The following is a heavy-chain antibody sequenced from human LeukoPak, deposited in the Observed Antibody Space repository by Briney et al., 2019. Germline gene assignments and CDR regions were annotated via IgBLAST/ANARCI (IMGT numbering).Heavy chain of an antibody. CDR2: ISSSGSTI. CDR3: AELGITMIGGV. J-gene: IGHJ6*04. D-gene: IGHD3-10*02. Sequence: GGSLRLSCAASGFTFGSYEMNWVRQAPGKGLEWVSYISSSGSTIYYADSVKGRFTISRGNAKNSLHLQMNSLRAEDTAVYYCAELGITMIGGVWGKGTTVTISP. CDR1: GFTFGSYE. V-gene: IGHV3-48*03.